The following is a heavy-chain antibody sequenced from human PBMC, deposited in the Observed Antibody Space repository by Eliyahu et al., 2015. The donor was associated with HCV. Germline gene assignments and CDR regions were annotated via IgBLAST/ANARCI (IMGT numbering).Heavy chain of an antibody. CDR2: ISRTGSIT. Sequence: EVQLVESGGGLVQPGGSLRLSCAASGFTFSASNMNWVRQAPGKGLEXVSXISRTGSITYYADSXKGRFTISRDXAKNSLXLQMDXLRDEDTAVYYCARDMARAVAVCLDVWGQGTTVTVSS. V-gene: IGHV3-48*02. J-gene: IGHJ6*02. CDR3: ARDMARAVAVCLDV. D-gene: IGHD6-19*01. CDR1: GFTFSASN.